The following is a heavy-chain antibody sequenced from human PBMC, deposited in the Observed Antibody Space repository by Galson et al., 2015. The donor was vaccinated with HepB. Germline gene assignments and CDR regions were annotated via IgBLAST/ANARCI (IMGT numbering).Heavy chain of an antibody. CDR1: GDTFSSYS. Sequence: SVKVSCKASGDTFSSYSINWVRQAPGQGLEWMGCIIPSPGIANYAQKLQGEVTITADNSTSTAYMELSSLRSEDTAVYYCARTAYDILTSDYYYYYGMDVWGQGTTVTVSS. CDR3: ARTAYDILTSDYYYYYGMDV. D-gene: IGHD3-9*01. CDR2: IIPSPGIA. V-gene: IGHV1-69*02. J-gene: IGHJ6*02.